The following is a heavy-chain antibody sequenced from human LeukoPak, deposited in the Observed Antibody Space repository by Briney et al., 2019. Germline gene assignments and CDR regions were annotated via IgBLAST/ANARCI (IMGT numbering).Heavy chain of an antibody. CDR3: ARESYSARRPFDY. J-gene: IGHJ4*02. CDR1: GFTFSDYY. V-gene: IGHV3-11*01. Sequence: GGSLRLSCAASGFTFSDYYMSWIRQAPGKGLEWVSYISSSGSTIYYADSVKGRFTISRDNAKNSLYLQMNSLRAEDTAVYYCARESYSARRPFDYWGQGTLVTVSS. CDR2: ISSSGSTI. D-gene: IGHD5-12*01.